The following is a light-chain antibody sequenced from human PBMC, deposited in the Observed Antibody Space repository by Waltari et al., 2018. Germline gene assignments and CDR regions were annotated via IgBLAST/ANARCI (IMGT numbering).Light chain of an antibody. CDR3: QQYGSSPRT. CDR1: QRVSSSY. Sequence: EIVLTQSPGTLSLSPGERATLSCRASQRVSSSYLAWYQQKPGQAPRLLIYGASSRATGIRDSFSGSASGTDCTLTISRLEPEDFAVYYCQQYGSSPRTFGQGTKVEIK. V-gene: IGKV3-20*01. CDR2: GAS. J-gene: IGKJ1*01.